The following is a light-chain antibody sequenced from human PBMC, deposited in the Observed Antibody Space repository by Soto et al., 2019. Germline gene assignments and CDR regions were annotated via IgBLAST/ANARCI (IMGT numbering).Light chain of an antibody. CDR3: QQSYNTTWT. Sequence: IQMTQSPSSLSASVGDRVTITCRASQGISTYLNWYQQKPGKAPKLLIYAASSLQSGVPSRFSGSGSETDFTLTISSLQPEDFATYSCQQSYNTTWTFGQGTKVDI. V-gene: IGKV1-39*01. CDR1: QGISTY. CDR2: AAS. J-gene: IGKJ1*01.